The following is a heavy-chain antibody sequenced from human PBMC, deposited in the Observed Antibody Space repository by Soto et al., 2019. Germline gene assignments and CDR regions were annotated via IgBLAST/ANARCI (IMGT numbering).Heavy chain of an antibody. CDR1: GGTFSSYT. V-gene: IGHV1-69*02. D-gene: IGHD3-22*01. CDR3: ARALHYVSISLDDY. Sequence: QVQLVQSGAEVKKPGSSVKVSCKASGGTFSSYTISWVRQAPGQGLEWMGRIIPILGIANYAQKFQGRVTITAAKSTSTGYMELSSLRSEDTAVYYCARALHYVSISLDDYWGQGTLVTVSS. J-gene: IGHJ4*02. CDR2: IIPILGIA.